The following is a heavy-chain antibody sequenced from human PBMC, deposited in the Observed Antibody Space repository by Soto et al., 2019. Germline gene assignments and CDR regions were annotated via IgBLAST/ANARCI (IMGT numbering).Heavy chain of an antibody. CDR1: GFTFSSCS. V-gene: IGHV3-66*01. Sequence: GGSLRLSCAASGFTFSSCSMGWVRQAPGKGLEWVSVIYSGGSTYYADSVKGRFTISRDNSKNTLYLQMNSLRAEDTAVYYCARGRGTAFDIWGQGTMVTVSS. CDR3: ARGRGTAFDI. J-gene: IGHJ3*02. CDR2: IYSGGST. D-gene: IGHD1-1*01.